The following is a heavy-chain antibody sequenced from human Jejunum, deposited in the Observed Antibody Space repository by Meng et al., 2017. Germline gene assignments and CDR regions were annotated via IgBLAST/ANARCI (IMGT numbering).Heavy chain of an antibody. J-gene: IGHJ4*02. Sequence: VLLQQSGPGLVRPSETLSLTCTVSGVSVNSGFYYWNWVRQPPGKGLEFIGSFHHSGSAHYNASLEGRVTMSLDTSKNQFSLRLTSVTAADSALYYCTGGPDSAKSGYWGQGTLVTVSS. CDR3: TGGPDSAKSGY. V-gene: IGHV4-61*01. CDR1: GVSVNSGFYY. D-gene: IGHD1-14*01. CDR2: FHHSGSA.